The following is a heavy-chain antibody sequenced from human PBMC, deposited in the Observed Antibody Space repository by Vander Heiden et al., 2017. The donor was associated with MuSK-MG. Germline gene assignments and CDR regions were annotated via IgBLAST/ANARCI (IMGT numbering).Heavy chain of an antibody. CDR3: AKDSGCDYGGNFDY. V-gene: IGHV3-23*01. CDR1: GFTFSSYA. D-gene: IGHD4-17*01. Sequence: EVQLLESGGGLVQPGGSMRLSCAASGFTFSSYAMSWVRQAPGKGLEWVSAISGSGGSTYYADSVKGRFTISRDNSKNTLYLQMKSMRAEDTAVYYCAKDSGCDYGGNFDYWGQVTLVTVSS. CDR2: ISGSGGST. J-gene: IGHJ4*02.